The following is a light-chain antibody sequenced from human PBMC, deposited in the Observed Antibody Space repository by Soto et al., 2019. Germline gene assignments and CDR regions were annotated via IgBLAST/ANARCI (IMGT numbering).Light chain of an antibody. Sequence: DIVMTQSPDSLPVSLGERATINCKSSQSVLYSSNNKNYLAWYQQKPGHPPKLLIYWASIRKSGVPDRFSGSGSATEFTLTISSLQAEDAAVYYCQQYYSIPETFGQGTKVEIK. CDR3: QQYYSIPET. J-gene: IGKJ2*01. CDR1: QSVLYSSNNKNY. V-gene: IGKV4-1*01. CDR2: WAS.